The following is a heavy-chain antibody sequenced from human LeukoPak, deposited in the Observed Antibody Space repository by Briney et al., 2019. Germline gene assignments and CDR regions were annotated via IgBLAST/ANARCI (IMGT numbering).Heavy chain of an antibody. J-gene: IGHJ4*02. V-gene: IGHV4-59*08. CDR1: GGSISSYY. D-gene: IGHD3-10*01. CDR2: IYYSGST. CDR3: ARHVPAHYYGSGSYYFDY. Sequence: SETLSLTCTVSGGSISSYYWSWIRQPPGKGLEWIGYIYYSGSTNYNPPLKSRVTISVDTSKNQFSLKLSSVTAADTAVYYCARHVPAHYYGSGSYYFDYWGQGTLVTVSS.